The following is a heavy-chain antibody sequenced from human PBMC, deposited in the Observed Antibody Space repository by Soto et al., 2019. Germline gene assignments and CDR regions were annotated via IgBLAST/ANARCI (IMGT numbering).Heavy chain of an antibody. CDR3: ARAPYYYDSRGYWAY. CDR1: GFTFSSYS. CDR2: ISSSSSYI. V-gene: IGHV3-21*01. D-gene: IGHD3-22*01. J-gene: IGHJ4*02. Sequence: EVQLVESGGGLVKPGGSLRPSCAASGFTFSSYSMNWVRQAPGKGLEWVSSISSSSSYIYYADSVKGRFTISRDNAKNSLYLQMNSLRAEDTAVYYCARAPYYYDSRGYWAYWGQGTLVTVSS.